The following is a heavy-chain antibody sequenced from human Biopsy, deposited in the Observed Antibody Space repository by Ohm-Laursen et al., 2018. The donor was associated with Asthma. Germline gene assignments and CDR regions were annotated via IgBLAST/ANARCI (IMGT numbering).Heavy chain of an antibody. CDR3: ARAVDYSHYYGIDV. J-gene: IGHJ6*02. Sequence: ASVKVSCNTSGYTFNSAGITWVRQAPGQGLEWMGWISVYSGNTKVAQKLQDRVTMITDTSTSTAYMESRSLRSDDTAVYFCARAVDYSHYYGIDVWGQGTTVTVS. D-gene: IGHD3-10*01. CDR1: GYTFNSAG. CDR2: ISVYSGNT. V-gene: IGHV1-18*01.